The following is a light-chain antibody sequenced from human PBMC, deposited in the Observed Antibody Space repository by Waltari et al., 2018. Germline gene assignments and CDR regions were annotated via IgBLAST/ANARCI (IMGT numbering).Light chain of an antibody. CDR3: MRGTHWPPMHS. Sequence: DVVMTQSPLSLAVTLGQPASISCRSSQSLVSSDGNTYLNWYHQRPGQSPRRLIYKVSSRDSGVPDRFSGSGSGTDFTLRISRVEAEDAGVYYCMRGTHWPPMHSFGQGTKLEIK. CDR1: QSLVSSDGNTY. J-gene: IGKJ2*03. V-gene: IGKV2-30*01. CDR2: KVS.